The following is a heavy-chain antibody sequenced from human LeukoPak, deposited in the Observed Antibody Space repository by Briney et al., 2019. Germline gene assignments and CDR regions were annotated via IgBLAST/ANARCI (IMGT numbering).Heavy chain of an antibody. V-gene: IGHV3-7*03. CDR2: IKKDGSEK. J-gene: IGHJ4*02. D-gene: IGHD2-15*01. CDR3: TTDTWYSAGH. Sequence: PGGSLRLSCAASGFALSSHWMTWVRQAPGKGLEWVAIIKKDGSEKYYVDSMKGRFTISRDNAKNSLFLQMNSLRAEDTAIYYCTTDTWYSAGHWGQGTLVTVSS. CDR1: GFALSSHW.